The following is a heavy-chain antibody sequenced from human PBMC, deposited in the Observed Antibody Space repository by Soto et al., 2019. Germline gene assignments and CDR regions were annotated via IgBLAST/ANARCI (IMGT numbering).Heavy chain of an antibody. V-gene: IGHV4-30-2*01. J-gene: IGHJ3*02. CDR3: VRRSPEDAFDI. CDR1: GGSIISGGYS. CDR2: IYEGGNT. Sequence: SETLSLTCAVSGGSIISGGYSWSWIRQPPGKGLQWIGHIYEGGNTYYTPSLESRVAISTDKSKNQFSLRLSSVTAADTAVYYCVRRSPEDAFDIWGQVKMVTVSS.